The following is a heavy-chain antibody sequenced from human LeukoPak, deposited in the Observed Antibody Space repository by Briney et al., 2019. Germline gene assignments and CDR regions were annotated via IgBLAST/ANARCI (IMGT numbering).Heavy chain of an antibody. CDR3: ARPPHYYDTSGYSV. CDR2: IYYSGST. CDR1: GGSISSYY. J-gene: IGHJ4*02. V-gene: IGHV4-59*12. D-gene: IGHD3-22*01. Sequence: SETLSLTCTVSGGSISSYYWSWIRQPPGKGLEWIGYIYYSGSTYYNPSLKSRVTISVDTSKNHFSLKLNSVTAADTAVYYCARPPHYYDTSGYSVWGQGTLVTVSS.